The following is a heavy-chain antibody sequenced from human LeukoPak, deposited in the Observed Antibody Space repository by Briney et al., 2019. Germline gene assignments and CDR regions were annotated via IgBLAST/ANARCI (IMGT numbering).Heavy chain of an antibody. CDR2: IWYDGSNE. V-gene: IGHV3-33*01. J-gene: IGHJ4*02. D-gene: IGHD6-25*01. CDR1: GFTFSSYG. Sequence: GGSLRLSCVASGFTFSSYGMHWVRQGPGKGLEWVAVIWYDGSNEHYTDSVKGRFTISRDNAKNSLYLQMNSLRAEDTAVYYCARFPSSGDYWGQGTLVTVSS. CDR3: ARFPSSGDY.